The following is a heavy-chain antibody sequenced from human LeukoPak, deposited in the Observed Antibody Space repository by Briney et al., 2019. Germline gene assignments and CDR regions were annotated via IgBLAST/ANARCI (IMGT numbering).Heavy chain of an antibody. CDR1: GGSISSYY. D-gene: IGHD6-19*01. J-gene: IGHJ4*02. Sequence: PSETLSLTCTVSGGSISSYYWSWIRQPPGKGLEWIRYIYYSGSTNYNPSLKSRVTISVDTSKNQFSLKLRSVTAADTAVYYCARFGGAVTGTPFDYWGQGTLVTVSS. CDR2: IYYSGST. V-gene: IGHV4-59*01. CDR3: ARFGGAVTGTPFDY.